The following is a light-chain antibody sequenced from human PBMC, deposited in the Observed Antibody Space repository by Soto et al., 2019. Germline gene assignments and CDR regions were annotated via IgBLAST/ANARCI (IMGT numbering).Light chain of an antibody. CDR3: SSYSGSTAFYV. V-gene: IGLV2-14*01. CDR2: EVS. J-gene: IGLJ1*01. CDR1: SSDVGYYNF. Sequence: QSALAQPASVSGSPGQSITISCTGTSSDVGYYNFVSWYQQHPGKAPKLIIYEVSNRPSGVSNRFSASKSGNTVSLTISGLQAEDEADYHCSSYSGSTAFYVFGTGTKVTVL.